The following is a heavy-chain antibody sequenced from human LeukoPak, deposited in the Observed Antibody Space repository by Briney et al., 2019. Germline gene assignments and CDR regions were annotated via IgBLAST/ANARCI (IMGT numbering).Heavy chain of an antibody. Sequence: AGGSLRLSCAASGFTFSSYGMHWVRQAPGKRVERVVVISYDGSNKYYADSVKGRFTISRDNSKNTLYLQMNSLRAEDTAVYYCAKDAYYYGSGCLDYWGQGTLVTVSS. CDR3: AKDAYYYGSGCLDY. V-gene: IGHV3-30*18. CDR1: GFTFSSYG. D-gene: IGHD3-10*01. J-gene: IGHJ4*02. CDR2: ISYDGSNK.